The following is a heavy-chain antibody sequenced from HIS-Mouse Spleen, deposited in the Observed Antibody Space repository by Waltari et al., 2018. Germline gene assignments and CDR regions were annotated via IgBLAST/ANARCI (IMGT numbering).Heavy chain of an antibody. D-gene: IGHD6-13*01. CDR2: IYYSGST. J-gene: IGHJ2*01. CDR3: AREIPYSSSWYDWYFDL. Sequence: QLQLQESGPGLVKPSETLSLTCTVSVGSISSSRYYWGWIRQPPGKGVEWIGSIYYSGSTYYNPSLKSRVTISVDTSKNQFSLKLSSVTAADTAVYYCAREIPYSSSWYDWYFDLWGRGTLVTVSS. V-gene: IGHV4-39*07. CDR1: VGSISSSRYY.